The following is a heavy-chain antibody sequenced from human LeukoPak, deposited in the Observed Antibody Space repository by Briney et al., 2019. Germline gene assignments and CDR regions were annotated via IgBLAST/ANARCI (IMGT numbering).Heavy chain of an antibody. J-gene: IGHJ4*02. CDR3: ARDPQRGFDYSNSLKN. CDR2: IWSVETNG. CDR1: GFIFSHHG. D-gene: IGHD4-11*01. V-gene: IGHV3-33*01. Sequence: PGVSLRLSCAAPGFIFSHHGMHWVRQAPGKGLESVAVIWSVETNGVYADSVTGRFTISRDNSQNTVSLQMNSLRVKPTAIYYCARDPQRGFDYSNSLKNWGQGTLVTVSS.